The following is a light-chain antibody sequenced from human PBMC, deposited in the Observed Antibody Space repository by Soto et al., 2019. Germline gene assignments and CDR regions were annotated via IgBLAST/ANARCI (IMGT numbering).Light chain of an antibody. CDR1: QSITTY. J-gene: IGKJ4*01. CDR3: QQYNSYWLT. CDR2: DAS. Sequence: DIQMTQSPSSLSASVGDRVTITCRASQSITTYLHWYQQKPGKAPNLLIYDASSLESGVPSRFSGSGSGTEFTLTISSLQPDDFATYYCQQYNSYWLTFGGGTKVDIK. V-gene: IGKV1-5*01.